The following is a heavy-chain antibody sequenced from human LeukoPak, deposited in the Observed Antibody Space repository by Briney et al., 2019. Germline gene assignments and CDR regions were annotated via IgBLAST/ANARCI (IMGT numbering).Heavy chain of an antibody. CDR3: ALGTINKDYYFGMDV. CDR1: GFTFRNYY. V-gene: IGHV3-11*01. CDR2: ISNSGSTV. J-gene: IGHJ6*02. D-gene: IGHD2-8*01. Sequence: GGSLRLSCAASGFTFRNYYMTWLRQAPGKGLEWLSYISNSGSTVFYADSIKGRFTVSRDNAKRSLYLQIESLRDDDTAVYHCALGTINKDYYFGMDVWGQGTTVTVSS.